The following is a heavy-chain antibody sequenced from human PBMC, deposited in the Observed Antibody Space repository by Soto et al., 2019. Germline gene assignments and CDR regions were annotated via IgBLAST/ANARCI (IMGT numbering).Heavy chain of an antibody. J-gene: IGHJ6*02. D-gene: IGHD2-2*01. CDR2: IYYSGST. CDR3: ARTHCSSASCYGFYYYGMDV. CDR1: CGSISSSIYY. Sequence: SDTLSLTCTVSCGSISSSIYYWGWIRQPPGKGLDWIGSIYYSGSTYYNPSLKSRVSISVDTSKNQFSLKLSSVTAADTAVYYCARTHCSSASCYGFYYYGMDVWGQGATVNVSS. V-gene: IGHV4-39*01.